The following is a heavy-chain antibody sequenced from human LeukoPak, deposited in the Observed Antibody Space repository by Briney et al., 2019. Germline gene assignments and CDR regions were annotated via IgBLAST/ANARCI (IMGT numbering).Heavy chain of an antibody. CDR3: ARENSGSYREFDY. CDR1: GGSISSYY. CDR2: IYTSGST. V-gene: IGHV4-4*07. Sequence: SETLSLTCTVSGGSISSYYWSWIRQPAGKGLEWIGRIYTSGSTNYNASLKSRVSMSVDTSKNQFSLKLSSETAADTAVFYCARENSGSYREFDYWGQGTLVTVSS. D-gene: IGHD1-26*01. J-gene: IGHJ4*02.